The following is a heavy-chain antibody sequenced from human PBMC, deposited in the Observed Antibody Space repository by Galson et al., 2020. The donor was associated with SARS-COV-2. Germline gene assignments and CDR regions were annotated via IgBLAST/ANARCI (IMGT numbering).Heavy chain of an antibody. Sequence: ASVKVSCKASGYTFPNYDIHWVRQATGHGLEWLGWMNPKTGNTGYVQKFQGRVTMTRDTSISTAYLEVSSLRYEDTVVYYCARVWERGFSYGNWFDAWGQGALVIVSS. CDR3: ARVWERGFSYGNWFDA. D-gene: IGHD5-18*01. J-gene: IGHJ5*02. V-gene: IGHV1-8*01. CDR1: GYTFPNYD. CDR2: MNPKTGNT.